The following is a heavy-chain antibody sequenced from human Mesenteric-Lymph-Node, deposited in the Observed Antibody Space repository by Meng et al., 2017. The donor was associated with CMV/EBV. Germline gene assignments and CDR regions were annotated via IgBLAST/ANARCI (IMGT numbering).Heavy chain of an antibody. D-gene: IGHD6-6*01. CDR2: ISGSGGST. Sequence: GGSLRLSCAASGFTFIIYAMSWVRQAPGKGLEWVSSISGSGGSTYYADSMKGRITISRDNSKKTPYLQRNSLRAEDTAVYYWAKDKGYSTSSSGVDYWGQGTLVTVSS. CDR3: AKDKGYSTSSSGVDY. J-gene: IGHJ4*02. CDR1: GFTFIIYA. V-gene: IGHV3-23*01.